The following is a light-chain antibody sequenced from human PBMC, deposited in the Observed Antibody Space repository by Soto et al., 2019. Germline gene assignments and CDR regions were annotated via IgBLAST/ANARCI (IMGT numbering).Light chain of an antibody. CDR2: GAS. V-gene: IGKV3-15*01. CDR1: ESVSNN. CDR3: QQYNNWPLGFT. Sequence: EIVMTQSPATLSVSPGERATLSCRASESVSNNLAWYQQIPGQAPRLLIYGASTRATGIPARFSGSGSGTEFTLTISGLQSEDFAVYYCQQYNNWPLGFTFGPGTKMDIK. J-gene: IGKJ3*01.